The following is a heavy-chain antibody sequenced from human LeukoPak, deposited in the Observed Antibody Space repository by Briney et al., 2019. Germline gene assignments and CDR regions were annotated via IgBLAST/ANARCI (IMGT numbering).Heavy chain of an antibody. J-gene: IGHJ6*03. D-gene: IGHD6-13*01. Sequence: SETLSLTCTVSGGSISSSSYYWGWIRQPPGKGLEWIGSIYYSGSTYYNPSLKSRVTISVDTSKNQFSLKLSSVTAADTAVYYCARGSSSWYGYYYYMDVWGKGATVTVSS. CDR2: IYYSGST. V-gene: IGHV4-39*07. CDR3: ARGSSSWYGYYYYMDV. CDR1: GGSISSSSYY.